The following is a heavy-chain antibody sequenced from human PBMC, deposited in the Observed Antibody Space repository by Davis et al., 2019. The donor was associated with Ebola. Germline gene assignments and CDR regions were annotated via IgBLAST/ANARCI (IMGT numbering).Heavy chain of an antibody. CDR2: ISYIGST. CDR1: GGSVSRHY. J-gene: IGHJ4*02. Sequence: SETLSLTCIASGGSVSRHYWSWIPQPPGKGLERFRYISYIGSTTYNPSLKSRVTISLDTSKNQFSLNLTSVTAADTAVYYCTRDTPPLDNWGQGALVTVSS. CDR3: TRDTPPLDN. V-gene: IGHV4-59*02.